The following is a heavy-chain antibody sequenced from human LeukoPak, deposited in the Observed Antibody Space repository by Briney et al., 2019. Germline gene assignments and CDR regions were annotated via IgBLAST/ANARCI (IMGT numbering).Heavy chain of an antibody. CDR3: ARKYPDHWFDP. J-gene: IGHJ5*02. CDR1: GGSISSGNFY. Sequence: SQTLSLTCTVSGGSISSGNFYWSWIRQPPGKGLEWIGYIFYLGSTYYNLSLKSRVTMSVDTSKNQFSLILRSVTAADTAVYYCARKYPDHWFDPWGQGTLVTVSS. D-gene: IGHD6-6*01. V-gene: IGHV4-30-4*01. CDR2: IFYLGST.